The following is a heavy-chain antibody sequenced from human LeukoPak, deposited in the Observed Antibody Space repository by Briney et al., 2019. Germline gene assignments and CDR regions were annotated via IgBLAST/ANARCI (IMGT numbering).Heavy chain of an antibody. Sequence: QTLSLTCAISGDSVSSNSATWNWIRQSPSRGLEWLGRTYYKSKWYNDYAVSVKSRITINSDTSKNQFSLQLNSVTPEDTAVYYCGRVSSPWSPRDAFDIWGQGTMVTVSP. CDR3: GRVSSPWSPRDAFDI. CDR1: GDSVSSNSAT. V-gene: IGHV6-1*01. CDR2: TYYKSKWYN. D-gene: IGHD1-26*01. J-gene: IGHJ3*02.